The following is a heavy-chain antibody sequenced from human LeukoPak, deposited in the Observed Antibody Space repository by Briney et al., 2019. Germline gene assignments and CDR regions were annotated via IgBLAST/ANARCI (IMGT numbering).Heavy chain of an antibody. CDR3: ASSDDDYGDSHAFDI. CDR2: IYYSGST. D-gene: IGHD4-17*01. J-gene: IGHJ3*02. V-gene: IGHV4-39*01. Sequence: PSETLSLTCTVSGGSISSSSYYWGWIRQPPGKGPEWIGSIYYSGSTYYNPSLKSRVTISVDTSKNQFSLKLSSVTAADTAVYYCASSDDDYGDSHAFDIWGQGTMVTVSS. CDR1: GGSISSSSYY.